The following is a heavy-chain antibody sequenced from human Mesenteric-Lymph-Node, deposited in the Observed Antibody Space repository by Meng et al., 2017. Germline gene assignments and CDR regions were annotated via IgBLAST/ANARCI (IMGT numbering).Heavy chain of an antibody. CDR2: IYYSGNT. CDR1: GGSVSSGSYY. D-gene: IGHD3-10*01. Sequence: SETLSLTCTVSGGSVSSGSYYWSWIRQPPGQGLEWIVYIYYSGNTNDNPSLKSRLTISVDTTKNQFSMKPSSVTAADTAVYYCARGGITMVRGVKGVDYWGQGTLVTVSS. V-gene: IGHV4-61*01. J-gene: IGHJ4*02. CDR3: ARGGITMVRGVKGVDY.